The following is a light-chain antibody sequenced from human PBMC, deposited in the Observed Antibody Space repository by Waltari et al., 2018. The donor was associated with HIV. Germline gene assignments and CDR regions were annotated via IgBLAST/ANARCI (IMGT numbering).Light chain of an antibody. CDR3: QQYYNIPLT. CDR2: WAS. Sequence: DIVMTQSPDSLAVSLGERATINCKSSQTVLYSSNNRNYLAWYQQKPGHPPKLLIYWASTRESGVPDRFSGSGSGTDFTLTISSLQAEDVAVYYCQQYYNIPLTFSPGTKVDIK. CDR1: QTVLYSSNNRNY. V-gene: IGKV4-1*01. J-gene: IGKJ3*01.